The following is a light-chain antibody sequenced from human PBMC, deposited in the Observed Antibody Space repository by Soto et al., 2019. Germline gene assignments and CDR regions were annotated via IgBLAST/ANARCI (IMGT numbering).Light chain of an antibody. CDR1: ESVSSN. Sequence: LMTPPPSTLSVSPGERAPLSCRAIESVSSNLAWYQQRPGQAPRLLIYGASTRATDTPVRFRGSGSGTEFTLTISSLQSEDFAVYYCQQYNNWPPSIIFGQGTRLE. J-gene: IGKJ5*01. CDR2: GAS. CDR3: QQYNNWPPSII. V-gene: IGKV3-15*01.